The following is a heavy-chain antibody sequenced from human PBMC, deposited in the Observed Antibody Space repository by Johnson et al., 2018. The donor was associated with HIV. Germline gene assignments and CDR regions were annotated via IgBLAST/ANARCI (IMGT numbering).Heavy chain of an antibody. CDR2: ISSDGGSS. CDR1: GFTFSSYA. Sequence: VQLVESGGGLVQPGGSLRLSCAASGFTFSSYAMHLVRQAPGKGLEYVSAISSDGGSSYSANSVKGRFTISRDNSKNTLFLQMGSLRAEDMAVYYCVRPAAAGRDDAFDIWGQGTMVTVSS. J-gene: IGHJ3*02. D-gene: IGHD6-13*01. V-gene: IGHV3-64*01. CDR3: VRPAAAGRDDAFDI.